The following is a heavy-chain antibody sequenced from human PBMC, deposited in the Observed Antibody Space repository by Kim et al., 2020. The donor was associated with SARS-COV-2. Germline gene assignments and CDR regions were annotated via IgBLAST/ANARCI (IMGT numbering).Heavy chain of an antibody. V-gene: IGHV3-23*05. D-gene: IGHD6-13*01. CDR2: IGSSGTTT. CDR3: AKGPGPSPSGTYY. Sequence: GGSLRLSCVASGFTFSSYPMTWVRQAPGKWLEWVSGIGSSGTTTYYADSVKGRFTISRDNSKNTLYLQMNSMGAEDTAIYYCAKGPGPSPSGTYYWGQGTLVTVSS. CDR1: GFTFSSYP. J-gene: IGHJ4*02.